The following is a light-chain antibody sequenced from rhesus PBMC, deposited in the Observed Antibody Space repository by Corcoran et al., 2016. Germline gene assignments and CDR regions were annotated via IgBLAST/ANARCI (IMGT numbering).Light chain of an antibody. CDR1: QDISIW. V-gene: IGKV1-21*01. Sequence: DIQMTQSPSSLSASVGDKVTITCRASQDISIWLAWYQQKPGKAPKLLIYKASSLQSGVPSRFSGSGSGTEFTLTSSSLQPEDFASYYCLQDYAIPLTFGGGTKVEIQ. CDR2: KAS. J-gene: IGKJ4*01. CDR3: LQDYAIPLT.